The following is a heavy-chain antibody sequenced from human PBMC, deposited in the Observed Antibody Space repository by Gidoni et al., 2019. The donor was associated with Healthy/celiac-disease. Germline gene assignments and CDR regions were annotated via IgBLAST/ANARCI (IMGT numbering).Heavy chain of an antibody. D-gene: IGHD3-10*01. CDR3: KGPGNYYGSGREDYYYYYGMDV. Sequence: EVQLVESGGGLVKPGGSLRLSCAAPGFPFSNAWMSWVRTAPGKGLEWVGRIKSKTDGGTTYYAAPVKGRFTISRDDSKNTLYLQMNSLKTEDTAVYYCKGPGNYYGSGREDYYYYYGMDVWGQGTTVTVSS. CDR2: IKSKTDGGTT. CDR1: GFPFSNAW. J-gene: IGHJ6*02. V-gene: IGHV3-15*01.